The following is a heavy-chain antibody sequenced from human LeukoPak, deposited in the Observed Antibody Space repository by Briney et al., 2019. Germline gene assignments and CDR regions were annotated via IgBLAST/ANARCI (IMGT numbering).Heavy chain of an antibody. CDR1: GFTFSSYA. J-gene: IGHJ5*02. D-gene: IGHD3-9*01. V-gene: IGHV3-33*08. CDR2: IWYDGSNK. Sequence: PGGSLRLSCAASGFTFSSYAMSWVRQAPGKGLEWVAVIWYDGSNKYYADSVEGRFTISRDNSKNTLYLQMNSLRAEDTAVYYCARDSASYYDILTGYLPPRGFDPWGQGTLVTVSS. CDR3: ARDSASYYDILTGYLPPRGFDP.